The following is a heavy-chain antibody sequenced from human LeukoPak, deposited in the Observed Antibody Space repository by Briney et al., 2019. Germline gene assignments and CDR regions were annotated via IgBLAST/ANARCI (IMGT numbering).Heavy chain of an antibody. V-gene: IGHV3-33*01. CDR1: GFTFSSYG. J-gene: IGHJ4*02. CDR2: IWYDGSNK. D-gene: IGHD5-18*01. Sequence: GGSLRLSSAASGFTFSSYGMHWVRQAPGKGLEWVAVIWYDGSNKYYADSVKGRFTISRDNSKNTLYLQMNSLRAEDTAVYYCARDMGIQLWLSYWGQGTLVTVSS. CDR3: ARDMGIQLWLSY.